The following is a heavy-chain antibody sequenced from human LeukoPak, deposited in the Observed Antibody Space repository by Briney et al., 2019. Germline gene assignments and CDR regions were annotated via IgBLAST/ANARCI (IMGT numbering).Heavy chain of an antibody. Sequence: SETLSLTCTVSGGSISSYYWSWIRQPAGKGLEWIWRIYTSGSTNYNPSLKSRVTMSVDTSKNQFSLKLSSVTAADTAVYYCARESSYYDSTREDRFDYWGQGTLVTVSS. D-gene: IGHD3-22*01. J-gene: IGHJ4*02. CDR3: ARESSYYDSTREDRFDY. CDR1: GGSISSYY. CDR2: IYTSGST. V-gene: IGHV4-4*07.